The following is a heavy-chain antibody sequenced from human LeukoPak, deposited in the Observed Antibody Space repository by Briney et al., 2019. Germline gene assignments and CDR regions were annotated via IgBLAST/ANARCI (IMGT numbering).Heavy chain of an antibody. CDR1: GVSVSGYF. Sequence: SETLSLTCTASGVSVSGYFMNWIRQPPGGGLEYIGCIYGSGTTTYNPSLKSRVAMSFDTSKNTLSLKLTSVTAAETAVYYCARGAGISSNWYCDYWGQGTLVTVSS. D-gene: IGHD6-13*01. CDR2: IYGSGTT. J-gene: IGHJ4*02. CDR3: ARGAGISSNWYCDY. V-gene: IGHV4-4*07.